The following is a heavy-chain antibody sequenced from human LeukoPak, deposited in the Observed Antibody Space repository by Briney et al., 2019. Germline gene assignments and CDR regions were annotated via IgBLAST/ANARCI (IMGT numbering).Heavy chain of an antibody. CDR2: INGNGDMT. CDR1: GFTFDEFG. J-gene: IGHJ4*02. CDR3: AKPKYTVAGSNYFDY. Sequence: GGSLRLSCAASGFTFDEFGMTWVRQGPGKGLEWVAGINGNGDMTGYADSVKGRFTISRDNSKNTLYLQMNSLRAEDTAVYYCAKPKYTVAGSNYFDYWGQGTLVTVSS. D-gene: IGHD6-19*01. V-gene: IGHV3-20*04.